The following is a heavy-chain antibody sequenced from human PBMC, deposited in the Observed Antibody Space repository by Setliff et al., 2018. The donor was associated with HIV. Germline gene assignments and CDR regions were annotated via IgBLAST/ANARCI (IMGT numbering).Heavy chain of an antibody. D-gene: IGHD1-26*01. J-gene: IGHJ4*02. Sequence: GGSLRLSCAASGFTFSNYAMHWVRQAPGKALEYVSAISTDGDGTYYADSVKGRFIISRDNSKNTLYLQMNSLRAEDTAVYYCAKMSEGWSATPYYFDYWGQGTLVTVSS. CDR3: AKMSEGWSATPYYFDY. CDR1: GFTFSNYA. CDR2: ISTDGDGT. V-gene: IGHV3-64*04.